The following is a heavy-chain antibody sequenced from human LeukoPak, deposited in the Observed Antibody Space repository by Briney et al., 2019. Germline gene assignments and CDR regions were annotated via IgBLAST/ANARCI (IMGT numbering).Heavy chain of an antibody. V-gene: IGHV3-48*01. D-gene: IGHD6-13*01. CDR1: GFTFSSYG. Sequence: GGSLRLSCAASGFTFSSYGMNWVRQAPGKGLEWVSYISSSSSTIYYADSVKGRFTISRDNAKNSLYLQMNSLRAEDTAVYYCARDSRIAAAGINYYYMDVWGKGTTVTISS. CDR2: ISSSSSTI. CDR3: ARDSRIAAAGINYYYMDV. J-gene: IGHJ6*03.